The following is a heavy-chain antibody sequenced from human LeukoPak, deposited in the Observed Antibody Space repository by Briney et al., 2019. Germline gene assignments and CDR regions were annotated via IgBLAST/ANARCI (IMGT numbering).Heavy chain of an antibody. CDR3: ARDLRSGGSDRLGYCCGGSCFNPSSRAFDI. J-gene: IGHJ3*02. Sequence: GALSLSCAASGFTFSSYSMDWVRQAPGKGLEGVSSISSSSSYIYYADSVQGRFTITRGNAKNSLYLQMNSLRAEDTAVYYCARDLRSGGSDRLGYCCGGSCFNPSSRAFDIWGQGTMVTVSS. V-gene: IGHV3-21*01. D-gene: IGHD2-15*01. CDR1: GFTFSSYS. CDR2: ISSSSSYI.